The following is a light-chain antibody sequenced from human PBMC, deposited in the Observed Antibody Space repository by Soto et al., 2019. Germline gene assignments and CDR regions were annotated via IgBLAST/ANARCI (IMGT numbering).Light chain of an antibody. CDR3: QQLNSYPLS. J-gene: IGKJ4*01. Sequence: DIQLTPSPSFLSASVGDRVTITCRTSQDISSYLAWYQQKPGKAPQLLISAASTLQSGVPPRFSGSGSGTEFTLTISSLEPEDFATYYWQQLNSYPLSFGGATKMEI. CDR2: AAS. V-gene: IGKV1-9*01. CDR1: QDISSY.